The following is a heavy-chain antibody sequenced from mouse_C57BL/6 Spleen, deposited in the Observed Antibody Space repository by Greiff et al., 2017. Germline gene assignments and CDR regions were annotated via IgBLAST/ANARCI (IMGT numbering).Heavy chain of an antibody. CDR1: GFTFSDYG. D-gene: IGHD2-1*01. CDR3: ARGPYGNYEDYFDY. J-gene: IGHJ2*01. V-gene: IGHV5-17*01. Sequence: EVKLMESGGGLVKPGGSLKLSCAASGFTFSDYGMHWVRQAPEKGLEWVAYISSGSSTIYYADTVKGRFTISRDNAKNTLFLQMTSLRSEDTAMYYCARGPYGNYEDYFDYWGQGTTLTVSS. CDR2: ISSGSSTI.